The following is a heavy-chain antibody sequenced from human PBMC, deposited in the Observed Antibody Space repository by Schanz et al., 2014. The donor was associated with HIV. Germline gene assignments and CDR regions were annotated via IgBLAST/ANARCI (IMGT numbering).Heavy chain of an antibody. CDR3: AKDRNHYDSRYRGKGNYYYYYGMDV. CDR2: ISYDGTKK. CDR1: GFSFNSYG. Sequence: QVHLVESGGGVVQTGRSLRLSCAASGFSFNSYGMHWVRQPPGKGLEWVAVISYDGTKKHYADSVKGRFTISRDNSKNSRYLVIKSLRAEDAAVYYCAKDRNHYDSRYRGKGNYYYYYGMDVWGQGTTVTVSS. V-gene: IGHV3-30*18. J-gene: IGHJ6*02. D-gene: IGHD3-22*01.